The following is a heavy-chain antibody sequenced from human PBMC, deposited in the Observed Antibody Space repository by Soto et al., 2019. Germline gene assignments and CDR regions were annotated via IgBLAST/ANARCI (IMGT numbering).Heavy chain of an antibody. Sequence: PSXTLSLTCTVSGGSISSGGYSWSWIRQPPGKGLEWIGYIYHSGSTYYNPSLKSRVTISVDRSKNQFSLKLSSVTAADTAVYYCAKGAARGYFDYWGQGTLVTVSS. CDR1: GGSISSGGYS. D-gene: IGHD6-6*01. CDR3: AKGAARGYFDY. V-gene: IGHV4-30-2*01. J-gene: IGHJ4*02. CDR2: IYHSGST.